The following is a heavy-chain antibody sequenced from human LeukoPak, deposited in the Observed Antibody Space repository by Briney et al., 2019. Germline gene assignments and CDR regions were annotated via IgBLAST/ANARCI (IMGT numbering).Heavy chain of an antibody. J-gene: IGHJ4*02. V-gene: IGHV3-23*01. CDR2: ISGSGGST. Sequence: GGSLRLSCAASGFTFSSYAMSWVRQAPGKGLEWVSAISGSGGSTYYADSVKSRFTISRDNSKNTLYLQMNSLRAEDTAVYYCARPYYYDSSGYYLDYWGQGTLVTVSS. CDR1: GFTFSSYA. D-gene: IGHD3-22*01. CDR3: ARPYYYDSSGYYLDY.